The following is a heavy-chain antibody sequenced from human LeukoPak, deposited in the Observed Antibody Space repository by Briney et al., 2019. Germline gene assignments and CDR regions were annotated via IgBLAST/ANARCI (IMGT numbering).Heavy chain of an antibody. J-gene: IGHJ4*02. V-gene: IGHV3-48*01. D-gene: IGHD6-13*01. CDR1: GFIFSSDS. CDR3: AKDGPGIAAAVDY. CDR2: ISSGGTTL. Sequence: GGSLRLSCAGSGFIFSSDSMNWVRQAPGKGLEWISYISSGGTTLYYADSVKGRFTISRDNSKNTLYLQMNSLRAEDTAVYYCAKDGPGIAAAVDYWGQGTLVTVSS.